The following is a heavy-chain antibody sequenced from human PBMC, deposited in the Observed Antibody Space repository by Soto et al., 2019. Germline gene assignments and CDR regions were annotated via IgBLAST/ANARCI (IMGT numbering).Heavy chain of an antibody. CDR2: ISGGGGST. CDR3: AKDPPYYDSSGYYPGLDAFDI. Sequence: GGSLRLSCAASGFTFSSYAMSWVRQAPGKGLEWVSAISGGGGSTYYADSVKGRFTISRDNSKNTLYLQMNSLRAEDTAVYYCAKDPPYYDSSGYYPGLDAFDIWGQGTMVTVSS. D-gene: IGHD3-22*01. V-gene: IGHV3-23*01. J-gene: IGHJ3*02. CDR1: GFTFSSYA.